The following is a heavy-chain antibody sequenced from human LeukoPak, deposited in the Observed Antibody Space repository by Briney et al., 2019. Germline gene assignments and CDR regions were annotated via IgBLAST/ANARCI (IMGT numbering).Heavy chain of an antibody. CDR2: IYYTGSA. CDR1: GASVSSGTYY. Sequence: SETLSLICTVSGASVSSGTYYWSWIRQRPGKGLEWIGYIYYTGSATYSPSLKSRVTISVDTSKNQFSLKLSSVTAADTAVYYCARAGGDYFNWFDPWGQGTLVTVSS. CDR3: ARAGGDYFNWFDP. V-gene: IGHV4-61*01. D-gene: IGHD2/OR15-2a*01. J-gene: IGHJ5*02.